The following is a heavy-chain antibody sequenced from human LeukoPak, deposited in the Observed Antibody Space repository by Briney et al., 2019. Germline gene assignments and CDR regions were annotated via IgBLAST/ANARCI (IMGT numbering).Heavy chain of an antibody. CDR1: GFRFSSYW. CDR2: INSDGSVT. D-gene: IGHD3-9*01. Sequence: GGSLRLSCASSGFRFSSYWMHWVRQAPGKGLLWVSRINSDGSVTTFADSVKGRFTISRDNSKNTLYLQMNSLRAEDTAVYYCAKGLRYFDWLSQGAFDIWGQGTMVTVSS. J-gene: IGHJ3*02. V-gene: IGHV3-74*01. CDR3: AKGLRYFDWLSQGAFDI.